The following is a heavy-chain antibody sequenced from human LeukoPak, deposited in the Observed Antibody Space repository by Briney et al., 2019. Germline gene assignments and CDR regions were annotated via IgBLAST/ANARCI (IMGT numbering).Heavy chain of an antibody. CDR3: ARDQYRGWIDY. J-gene: IGHJ4*02. CDR1: GGSISSGGYY. Sequence: SQTLSLTCTVSGGSISSGGYYWSWIRQHPGKGLEWIGYIYYSGSIYYNPSLKSRVSISVDTSKNHFSLKLSSVTAADSAVYYCARDQYRGWIDYWGQGTLVTVSS. V-gene: IGHV4-31*03. CDR2: IYYSGSI. D-gene: IGHD5-12*01.